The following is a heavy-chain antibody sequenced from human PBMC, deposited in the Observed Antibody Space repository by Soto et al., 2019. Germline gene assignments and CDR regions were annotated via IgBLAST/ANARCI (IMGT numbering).Heavy chain of an antibody. J-gene: IGHJ6*02. Sequence: SVKVSCKASGYTFTGYYMHWVRQAPGQGLEWMGWINPNSGGTNYAQKFQGRVTMTRDTSISTAYMELSRLRSDDTAVYYCARDAVDCTNGVGYTAYYYGMDVWGQGTTVTVSS. CDR1: GYTFTGYY. CDR2: INPNSGGT. D-gene: IGHD2-8*01. CDR3: ARDAVDCTNGVGYTAYYYGMDV. V-gene: IGHV1-2*02.